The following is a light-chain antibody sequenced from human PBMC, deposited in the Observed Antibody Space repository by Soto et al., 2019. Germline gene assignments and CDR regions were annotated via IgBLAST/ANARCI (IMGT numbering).Light chain of an antibody. V-gene: IGKV3D-20*02. CDR2: GAS. J-gene: IGKJ5*01. CDR1: QSVSSSS. CDR3: QQRSNWPPIT. Sequence: NVLTQSLGTLPFSPAEISTLSCRSRQSVSSSSLAWYQQKPGQAHRLIVYGASSRATGVPDRFSGSGSGTDFTLTISSLEPEDAALYYCQQRSNWPPITFGQGTRLEIK.